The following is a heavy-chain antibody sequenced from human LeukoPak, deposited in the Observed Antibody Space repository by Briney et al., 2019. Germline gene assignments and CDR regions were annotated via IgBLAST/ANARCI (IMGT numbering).Heavy chain of an antibody. CDR2: ISAYNGNT. D-gene: IGHD1-26*01. V-gene: IGHV1-18*01. Sequence: ASVKVSCKASGYTFTSYGSSWVRQAPGQGLEWMGWISAYNGNTNYSQKLQGRVTMTTDTSTSTAYMEMRSLRSDDTAVYYCARDPTGPTSRWEQLNRYFDYWGQGTLVTVSS. CDR1: GYTFTSYG. J-gene: IGHJ4*02. CDR3: ARDPTGPTSRWEQLNRYFDY.